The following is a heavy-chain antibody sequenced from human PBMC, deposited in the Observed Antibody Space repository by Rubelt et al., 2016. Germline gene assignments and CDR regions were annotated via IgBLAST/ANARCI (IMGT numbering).Heavy chain of an antibody. J-gene: IGHJ6*02. CDR3: ARDLYASVNYDFWSGYYYNYYYYGMDV. CDR2: IIPIFGTA. V-gene: IGHV1-69*13. CDR1: GGTFSSYA. Sequence: KPGSSVKVSCKASGGTFSSYAISWVRQAPGQGLEWMGGIIPIFGTANYAQKFQGRVTITADESTSTAYMELSSLRSEDTAVYYCARDLYASVNYDFWSGYYYNYYYYGMDVWGQGTMVTVSS. D-gene: IGHD3-3*01.